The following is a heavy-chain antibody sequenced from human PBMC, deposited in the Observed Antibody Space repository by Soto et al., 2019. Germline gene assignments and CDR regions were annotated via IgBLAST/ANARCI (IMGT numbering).Heavy chain of an antibody. J-gene: IGHJ5*02. CDR3: ARDSSPCSGGDCSINWFDP. Sequence: QVQLVESGGGLVKPGGSLRLSCAASGFTFSDYYMSWIRQTPGKGLEWLSYISNSGSIKYYAGSVKGRFTISRDNARKSLYLQMNSLRAEDTAVYYCARDSSPCSGGDCSINWFDPWGQGTLVTVSS. CDR1: GFTFSDYY. D-gene: IGHD2-21*02. CDR2: ISNSGSIK. V-gene: IGHV3-11*01.